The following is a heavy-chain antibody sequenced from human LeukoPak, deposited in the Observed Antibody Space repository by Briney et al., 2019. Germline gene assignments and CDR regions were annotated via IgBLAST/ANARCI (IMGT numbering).Heavy chain of an antibody. J-gene: IGHJ4*02. Sequence: GGSLRLSCAASGFTFSSYAMSWVRQAPGRGLEGVSAISGSGGSTYYADSVKGRFTISRDNSKNTLYLQMNSLRAEDTAVYYCAKGLGPKGSTKNGSYYPFDYWGQGTLVTVSS. CDR3: AKGLGPKGSTKNGSYYPFDY. V-gene: IGHV3-23*01. CDR2: ISGSGGST. D-gene: IGHD1-26*01. CDR1: GFTFSSYA.